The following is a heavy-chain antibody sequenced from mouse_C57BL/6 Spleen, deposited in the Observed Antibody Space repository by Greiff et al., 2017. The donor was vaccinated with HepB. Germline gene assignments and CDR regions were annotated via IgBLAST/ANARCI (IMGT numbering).Heavy chain of an antibody. Sequence: VQLQQSGPELVKPGASVKIPCKASGYTFTDYNMDWVKQSHGKSLEWIGDINPNNGGTIYNQKFKGKATLTVDKSSSTAYMELRSLTSEDTAVYYCALIYYYGSSYGRAMDYWGQGTSVTVSS. J-gene: IGHJ4*01. V-gene: IGHV1-18*01. CDR1: GYTFTDYN. CDR3: ALIYYYGSSYGRAMDY. D-gene: IGHD1-1*01. CDR2: INPNNGGT.